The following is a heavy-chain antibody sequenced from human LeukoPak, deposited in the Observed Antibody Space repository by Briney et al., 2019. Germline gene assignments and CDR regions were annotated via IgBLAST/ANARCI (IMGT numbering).Heavy chain of an antibody. V-gene: IGHV4-4*07. D-gene: IGHD3-10*01. CDR1: GGFISSYY. Sequence: SETLSLTCTVSGGFISSYYWTWIRQPAGKGLEWIGRIYTSGSPSYNPSLKSRVTMSVDTSKNQFSLKLSSVTAADTAVYYCARHEFGYHGSGSYFLGAFEIWGQGTMVTVSS. CDR3: ARHEFGYHGSGSYFLGAFEI. CDR2: IYTSGSP. J-gene: IGHJ3*02.